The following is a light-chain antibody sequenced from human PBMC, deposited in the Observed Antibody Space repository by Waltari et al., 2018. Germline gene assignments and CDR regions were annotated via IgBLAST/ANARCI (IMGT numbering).Light chain of an antibody. CDR3: CSYVTSNAVM. J-gene: IGLJ3*02. Sequence: QSALTQPASVSGSPGQSLTISCTGSSRALGIPNLFSLYQHHPGKAPKFLIYEATKRPSGVSDRFSGSKSGNTASLTISGLQAEDEADYYCCSYVTSNAVMFGGGTKVTVL. V-gene: IGLV2-23*01. CDR1: SRALGIPNL. CDR2: EAT.